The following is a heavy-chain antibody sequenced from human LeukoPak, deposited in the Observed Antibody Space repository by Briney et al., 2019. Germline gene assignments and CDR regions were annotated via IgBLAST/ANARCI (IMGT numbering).Heavy chain of an antibody. D-gene: IGHD4-11*01. Sequence: GGSLRLSCAASGFTFSSYLMHWVRQAPGKRLVWVSRIYSDGSNTIYADSVKGRFTMSRDNAKNTLYLQMNSLTAEDTAIYYCTRDSKYVMDVWGQGTTVTVSS. CDR1: GFTFSSYL. V-gene: IGHV3-74*01. CDR2: IYSDGSNT. CDR3: TRDSKYVMDV. J-gene: IGHJ6*02.